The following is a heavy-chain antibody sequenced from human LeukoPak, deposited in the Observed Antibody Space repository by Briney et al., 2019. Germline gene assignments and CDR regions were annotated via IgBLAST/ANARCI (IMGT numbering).Heavy chain of an antibody. CDR1: GFTFSSSE. CDR3: AKCYDTSGRRASDI. D-gene: IGHD3-22*01. J-gene: IGHJ3*02. CDR2: ISVDGSHT. Sequence: GGSLRLSCTASGFTFSSSEMNWVRQAPGKGLEWVSAISVDGSHTYYADSLKGRFTISRDNSKNTLSLQMNSLRVEDTAVYYCAKCYDTSGRRASDIWGQGTMVTVSS. V-gene: IGHV3-23*01.